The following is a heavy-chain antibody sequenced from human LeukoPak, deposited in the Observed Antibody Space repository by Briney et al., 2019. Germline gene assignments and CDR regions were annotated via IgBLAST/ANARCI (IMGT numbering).Heavy chain of an antibody. D-gene: IGHD2-2*01. CDR1: GFTFSSYG. J-gene: IGHJ6*03. CDR2: IWYDGSNK. V-gene: IGHV3-33*06. Sequence: GGSLRLSCAASGFTFSSYGMHWVRQAPAKGLEWVAVIWYDGSNKYYADSVKGRFTISRDNSKNTLYLQMNSLRAEDTAVYYCAKGSCSRDSCYGEVYYNYMVVWGKRTTGTVSS. CDR3: AKGSCSRDSCYGEVYYNYMVV.